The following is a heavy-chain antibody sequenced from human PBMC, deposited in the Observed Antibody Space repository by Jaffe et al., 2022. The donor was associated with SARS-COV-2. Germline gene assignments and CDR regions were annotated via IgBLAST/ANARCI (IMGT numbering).Heavy chain of an antibody. CDR3: AREAITMVRGVPKRGYYYYYGMDV. D-gene: IGHD3-10*01. J-gene: IGHJ6*02. Sequence: QVQLVQSGAEVKKPGASVKVSCKASGYTFTSYYMHWVRQAPGQGLEWMGIINPSGGSTSYAQKFQGRVTMTRDTSTSTVYMELSSLRSEDTAVYYCAREAITMVRGVPKRGYYYYYGMDVWGQGTTVTVSS. CDR1: GYTFTSYY. V-gene: IGHV1-46*01. CDR2: INPSGGST.